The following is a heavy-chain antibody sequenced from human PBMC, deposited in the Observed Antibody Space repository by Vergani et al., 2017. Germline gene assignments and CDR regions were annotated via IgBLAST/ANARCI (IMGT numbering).Heavy chain of an antibody. CDR2: INPSGGST. Sequence: QVQLVQSGAEVKKPGASVKVSCKASGYTFTSYYLHWVRQAPGQGLEWMGIINPSGGSTSYAQKFQGRVTMTRDTSTSTVDMELSSLRSEDTAVYYCARGKIVVVVANDAFDIWGQGTMVTVSS. V-gene: IGHV1-46*01. J-gene: IGHJ3*02. CDR1: GYTFTSYY. CDR3: ARGKIVVVVANDAFDI. D-gene: IGHD2-15*01.